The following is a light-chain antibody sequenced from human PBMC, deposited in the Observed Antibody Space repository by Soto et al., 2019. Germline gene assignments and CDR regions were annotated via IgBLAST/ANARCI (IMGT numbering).Light chain of an antibody. J-gene: IGKJ4*01. Sequence: EIVLTQSPATLSLSPGERATLSCRASQSVGSSLAWYQQKPGQAPRLLIYDASTRATGIPARFSGSGSGTDFTLTISSLEPEDFAVYYCQQRTNWPLTFGAGTKVEIK. CDR2: DAS. V-gene: IGKV3-11*01. CDR1: QSVGSS. CDR3: QQRTNWPLT.